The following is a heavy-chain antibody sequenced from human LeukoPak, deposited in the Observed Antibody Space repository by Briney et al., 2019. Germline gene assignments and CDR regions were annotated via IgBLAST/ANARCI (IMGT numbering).Heavy chain of an antibody. CDR3: ATDPAVSSGSYTAWGY. D-gene: IGHD1-26*01. CDR2: FDPEDGET. V-gene: IGHV1-24*01. J-gene: IGHJ4*02. Sequence: GASVKVSRKVSGYTLTELSMHWVRQAPGKGLEWMGGFDPEDGETIYAQKFQGRVTMTEDTSTDTAYMELSSLRSEDTAVYYCATDPAVSSGSYTAWGYWGQGTLVTVSS. CDR1: GYTLTELS.